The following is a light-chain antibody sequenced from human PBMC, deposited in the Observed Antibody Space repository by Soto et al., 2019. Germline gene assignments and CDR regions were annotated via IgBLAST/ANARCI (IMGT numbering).Light chain of an antibody. Sequence: DIVMTQSPATLSVSTGERATLSCRASQSVSSNLAWYQQKPGKAPRLLIYGASTRATGIPARFSGSGSGTEFTLTISSLQSEDFAVYYCQQYNNWPWTFGQGTKVDIK. J-gene: IGKJ1*01. CDR2: GAS. CDR3: QQYNNWPWT. CDR1: QSVSSN. V-gene: IGKV3-15*01.